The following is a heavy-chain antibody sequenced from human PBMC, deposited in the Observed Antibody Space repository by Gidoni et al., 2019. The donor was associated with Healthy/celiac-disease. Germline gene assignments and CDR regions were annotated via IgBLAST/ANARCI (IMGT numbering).Heavy chain of an antibody. J-gene: IGHJ4*02. D-gene: IGHD2-15*01. CDR2: ISYDGSNK. CDR1: GFTFSSYG. CDR3: SENQDLGY. Sequence: QVQLVESGGGVVQPGRSLRLSCAASGFTFSSYGMHWVRQAPGKGLEWVAVISYDGSNKYYADSVKGRFTISRDNSKNTLYLQMNSLRAEDTAVYYCSENQDLGYWGQGTLVTVSS. V-gene: IGHV3-30*03.